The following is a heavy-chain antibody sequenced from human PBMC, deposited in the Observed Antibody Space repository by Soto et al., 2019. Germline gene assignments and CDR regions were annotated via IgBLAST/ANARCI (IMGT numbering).Heavy chain of an antibody. CDR3: VRGGRALDI. J-gene: IGHJ3*02. CDR1: GITFSTYA. Sequence: HPGGSLRLSCVGSGITFSTYAMNWVRQAPGKGLEWVSGISSSGDGSHYADSVKGRFTISRDNSKNTLYLQMNSLRAEDTAVYYWVRGGRALDIWGLVTMVIDSS. V-gene: IGHV3-23*01. CDR2: ISSSGDGS.